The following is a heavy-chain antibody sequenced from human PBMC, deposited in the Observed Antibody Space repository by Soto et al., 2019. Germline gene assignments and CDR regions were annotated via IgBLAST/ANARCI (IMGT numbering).Heavy chain of an antibody. CDR2: IYYSGST. J-gene: IGHJ5*02. CDR1: GGSISSGDYY. Sequence: QVQLQESGPGLVKPSQILSLTCTVSGGSISSGDYYWSWIGQPPGKGLEWIGYIYYSGSTYYNPSLKSLVTISVDTSKNQFSLKLSSVTAADTAVYYCARGIAARLRGGWFGPWGQGSLVTVSA. D-gene: IGHD2-15*01. CDR3: ARGIAARLRGGWFGP. V-gene: IGHV4-30-4*01.